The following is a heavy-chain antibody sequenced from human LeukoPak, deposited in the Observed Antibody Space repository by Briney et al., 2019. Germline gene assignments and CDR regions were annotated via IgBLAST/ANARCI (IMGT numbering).Heavy chain of an antibody. Sequence: SGTLSLTCAVSGGSISRSNWWSWVRQPPGKGLEWIGDILHSGDTNYNASLRSRLTISLDKSRNQFSLQLSSVTAADTAVHYCARGRVVITYWGQGTLVTVSS. J-gene: IGHJ4*02. CDR3: ARGRVVITY. CDR1: GGSISRSNW. D-gene: IGHD3-3*01. V-gene: IGHV4-4*02. CDR2: ILHSGDT.